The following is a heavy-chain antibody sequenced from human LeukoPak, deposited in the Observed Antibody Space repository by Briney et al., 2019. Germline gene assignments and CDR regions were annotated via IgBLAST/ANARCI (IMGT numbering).Heavy chain of an antibody. CDR3: TTDRGLTMIRGVFVS. Sequence: GGSLRLSCAASGFTFTPAWMTWVRQAPGKGLGWVGRIKSKVDGETTDYAAPVKGRFFMSRDDSKATLFLLMNYLETEDTAVYYCTTDRGLTMIRGVFVSWGQGTLVTVSS. CDR2: IKSKVDGETT. J-gene: IGHJ4*02. D-gene: IGHD3-10*01. CDR1: GFTFTPAW. V-gene: IGHV3-15*01.